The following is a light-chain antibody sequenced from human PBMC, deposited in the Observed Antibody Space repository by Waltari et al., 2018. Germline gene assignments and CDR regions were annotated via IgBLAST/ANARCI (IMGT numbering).Light chain of an antibody. CDR3: QQYGSLPRT. Sequence: EIVLTQSPGTRSWSPGEKATLSCRASQTITYNYLAWYQQKPGQPPRLLIYGASNRATGIPARFSGRVSGTDFTLTIRSLEPDDFALYHCQQYGSLPRTFGQGTRVEIK. J-gene: IGKJ1*01. CDR2: GAS. V-gene: IGKV3-20*01. CDR1: QTITYNY.